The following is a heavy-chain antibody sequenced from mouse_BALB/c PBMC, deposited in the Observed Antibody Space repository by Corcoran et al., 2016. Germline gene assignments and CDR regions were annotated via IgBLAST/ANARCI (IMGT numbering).Heavy chain of an antibody. Sequence: EVQLQQSGPELVKPGASVKISCKASGYTFTDYNMHWVKQSHGKNLEWIGYIYPYSGGTGYNQKFKSKATLTVDNSSTTAYMELRSLTSEDSAFYYCAKSLSWYFDVWGAGTTATVSS. J-gene: IGHJ1*01. CDR2: IYPYSGGT. CDR3: AKSLSWYFDV. CDR1: GYTFTDYN. V-gene: IGHV1S29*02.